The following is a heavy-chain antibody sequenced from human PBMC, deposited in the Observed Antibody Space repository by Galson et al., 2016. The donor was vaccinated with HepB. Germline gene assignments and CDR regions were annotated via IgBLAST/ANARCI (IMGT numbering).Heavy chain of an antibody. CDR2: INLGGST. CDR3: ARQPGTLYHFDS. D-gene: IGHD1-1*01. V-gene: IGHV4-34*01. Sequence: SETLSLTCAVYGGSFSGYYWTWIRQPPGEGLEWIGEINLGGSTNCNASLKSRVTISLDTSKNQFSPKLNSVTAADTAVYYCARQPGTLYHFDSWGQGTLVTVSS. CDR1: GGSFSGYY. J-gene: IGHJ4*02.